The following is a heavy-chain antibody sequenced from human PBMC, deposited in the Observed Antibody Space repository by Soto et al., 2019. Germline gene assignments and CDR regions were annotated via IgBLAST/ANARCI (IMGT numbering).Heavy chain of an antibody. V-gene: IGHV1-3*01. Sequence: ASVKVSCKASGYTFTRYTMNWVRQAPGQRLEWMGWINPDNGNTKSSQKFQDRVIITRDTSASTAYMELSSLRSEDTAVYYCARAPHPYYDFWSGYYGAPGYFDLWGRGTLVTVSS. CDR3: ARAPHPYYDFWSGYYGAPGYFDL. CDR1: GYTFTRYT. CDR2: INPDNGNT. J-gene: IGHJ2*01. D-gene: IGHD3-3*01.